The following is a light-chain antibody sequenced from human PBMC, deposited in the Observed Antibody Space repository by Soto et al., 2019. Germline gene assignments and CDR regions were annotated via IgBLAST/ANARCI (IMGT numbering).Light chain of an antibody. J-gene: IGKJ1*01. CDR3: QQYGNSPQT. CDR1: QSVSSSY. V-gene: IGKV3-20*01. Sequence: IVLTQSAGTLSLSPGERATLSCRASQSVSSSYLAWYQQKPGQAPRLLIYGASSRATGIPDRFSGSGSGTDFTLTISRLEPEDFAVYYCQQYGNSPQTFGQGTKVDIK. CDR2: GAS.